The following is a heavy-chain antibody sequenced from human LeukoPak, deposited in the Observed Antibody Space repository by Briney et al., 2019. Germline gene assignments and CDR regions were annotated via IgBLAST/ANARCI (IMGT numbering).Heavy chain of an antibody. CDR3: ARERGYSYGPDYYGMDV. CDR1: GYTFTSYY. D-gene: IGHD5-18*01. CDR2: INPNGGGT. V-gene: IGHV1-46*01. J-gene: IGHJ6*02. Sequence: GASVKVSCKTSGYTFTSYYMHWMRQAPGQGFEWVGMINPNGGGTSSAQKFQGRVTLTRDTSTSTVYMDLSSLRSEDTAVYYCARERGYSYGPDYYGMDVWGQGTTVTVSS.